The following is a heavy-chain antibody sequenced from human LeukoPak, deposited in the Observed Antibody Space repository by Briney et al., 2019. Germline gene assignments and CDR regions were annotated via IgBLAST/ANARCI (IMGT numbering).Heavy chain of an antibody. CDR2: ISGSGGST. CDR3: ARLSQSGFDY. D-gene: IGHD2/OR15-2a*01. CDR1: GFTFSSYG. V-gene: IGHV3-23*01. Sequence: QTGGSLRISCAASGFTFSSYGMSWVRQAPGKGLEWVSAISGSGGSTYYADSVKGRFTISRDNAKNSLYLQMNSLRAEDTAVYYCARLSQSGFDYWGQGTLVTVSS. J-gene: IGHJ4*02.